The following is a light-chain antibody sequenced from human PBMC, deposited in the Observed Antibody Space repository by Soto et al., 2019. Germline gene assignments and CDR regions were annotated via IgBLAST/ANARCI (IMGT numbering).Light chain of an antibody. CDR2: DVS. Sequence: QSVLPQPASWYGSPGQSITISCTGTSSDVGGYNYVSWYQQHPGKAPKLMIYDVSNRPSGVSNRFSGSKSGNTASLTISGLQAEDEADYYCSSYTSSSTPYVFGTGTKVTVL. V-gene: IGLV2-14*01. CDR1: SSDVGGYNY. CDR3: SSYTSSSTPYV. J-gene: IGLJ1*01.